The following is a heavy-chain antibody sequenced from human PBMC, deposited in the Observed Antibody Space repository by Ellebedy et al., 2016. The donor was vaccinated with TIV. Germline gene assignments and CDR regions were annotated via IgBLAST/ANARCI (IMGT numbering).Heavy chain of an antibody. J-gene: IGHJ6*02. Sequence: SETLSLTCTVSGGSISSYYWSWIRQPPGKGLEWIGSIYYSGSTNYNPSLKSRVTISVDTSKNQFSLKLSSVAAADTAVYYCARTTAVAGTYYYGMDVWGQGTTVTVSS. CDR1: GGSISSYY. CDR2: IYYSGST. CDR3: ARTTAVAGTYYYGMDV. V-gene: IGHV4-59*01. D-gene: IGHD6-19*01.